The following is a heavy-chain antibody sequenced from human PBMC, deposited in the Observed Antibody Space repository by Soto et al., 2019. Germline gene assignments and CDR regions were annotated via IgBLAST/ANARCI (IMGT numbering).Heavy chain of an antibody. CDR1: GYSISSGYY. D-gene: IGHD2-2*02. J-gene: IGHJ5*02. V-gene: IGHV4-38-2*01. CDR2: IYHSGST. Sequence: SETLSLTCAVSGYSISSGYYWGWIRQPPGKGLEWSGSIYHSGSTYYNPSLKSRVTISVDTSKNQFSLKLSSVTAADTGVYYCASRPTCSSTSCYTDWFDPWGQGTLVTVSS. CDR3: ASRPTCSSTSCYTDWFDP.